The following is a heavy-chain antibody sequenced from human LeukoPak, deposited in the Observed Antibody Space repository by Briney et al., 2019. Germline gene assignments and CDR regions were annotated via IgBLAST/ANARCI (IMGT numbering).Heavy chain of an antibody. CDR1: GFTFSSYA. CDR2: ISGSGGGT. CDR3: AKDPRASYYNSSGLFDY. J-gene: IGHJ4*02. D-gene: IGHD3-22*01. V-gene: IGHV3-23*01. Sequence: GGSLRLSCAASGFTFSSYAMSWVRQAPGKGLEWVSAISGSGGGTYYADSVKGRFTISRDNSKNTLYLQINSLRAEDTAVYYCAKDPRASYYNSSGLFDYWGQGTLVTVSS.